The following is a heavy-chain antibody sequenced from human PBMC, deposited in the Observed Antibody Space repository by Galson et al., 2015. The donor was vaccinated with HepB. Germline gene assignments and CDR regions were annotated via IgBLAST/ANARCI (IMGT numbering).Heavy chain of an antibody. CDR3: AAELNHVDTMDV. CDR1: GFTFTSSA. Sequence: SVKVSCKASGFTFTSSAMQWVRQARGQRLEWIGWIVVGSGNTNYAQKFQERVTITRDMSTSTAYMELSGLRSEDTAVYYCAAELNHVDTMDVWGKGTTVTVSS. CDR2: IVVGSGNT. V-gene: IGHV1-58*02. D-gene: IGHD5-18*01. J-gene: IGHJ6*03.